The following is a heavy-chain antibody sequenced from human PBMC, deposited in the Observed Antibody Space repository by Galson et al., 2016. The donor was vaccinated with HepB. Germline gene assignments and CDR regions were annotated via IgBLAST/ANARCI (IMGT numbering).Heavy chain of an antibody. CDR1: GVTFSRNG. CDR2: ILYDGSNK. D-gene: IGHD6-6*01. Sequence: SLRLSCAASGVTFSRNGMHWGRQAPCTGLDWVAVILYDGSNKYYADSVKVRFTISTDNSKKMLYLQMNSLRAEDTAVYYCARGLEYSSSPTGQFDYWGQGTLVTVSS. J-gene: IGHJ4*02. CDR3: ARGLEYSSSPTGQFDY. V-gene: IGHV3-33*05.